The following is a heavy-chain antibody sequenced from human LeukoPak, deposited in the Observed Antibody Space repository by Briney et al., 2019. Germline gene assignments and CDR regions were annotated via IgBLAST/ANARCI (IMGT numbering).Heavy chain of an antibody. CDR1: GFTFSGYW. V-gene: IGHV3-7*01. CDR3: ARERWSLYSNDYYYYGLDV. J-gene: IGHJ6*02. Sequence: GGSLRLSCAASGFTFSGYWMSWVRQAPGKGLEWVAHIKQDGSEKNYVDSVKGRFTISRDNAKNSLYLQMNSLRAEDTAVYYCARERWSLYSNDYYYYGLDVWGQGTTVTVSS. CDR2: IKQDGSEK. D-gene: IGHD3-3*01.